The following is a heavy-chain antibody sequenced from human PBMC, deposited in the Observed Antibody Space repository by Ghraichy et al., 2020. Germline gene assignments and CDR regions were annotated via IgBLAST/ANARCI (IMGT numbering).Heavy chain of an antibody. Sequence: GESLNISCKGSGYSFTSYWIGWVRQMPGKGLEWMGIIYPGDSDTRYSPSFQGQVTISADKSISTAYLQWSSLKASDTAMYYCARMVRSWHRGRYFDYWGQGTLVTVSS. CDR2: IYPGDSDT. D-gene: IGHD3-10*01. V-gene: IGHV5-51*01. CDR1: GYSFTSYW. J-gene: IGHJ4*02. CDR3: ARMVRSWHRGRYFDY.